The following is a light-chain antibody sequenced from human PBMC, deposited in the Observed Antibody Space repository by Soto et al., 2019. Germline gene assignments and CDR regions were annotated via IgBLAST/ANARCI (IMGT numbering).Light chain of an antibody. Sequence: DIQMTQSPSSLSACVGDRVTITCRASQSISNYLNWYQQKPGKAPKLLIYAASSLQSGVPSRFSGSGSGTDFTLTISSLQPEDFATYYCQQSYSTPLTFG. CDR1: QSISNY. J-gene: IGKJ4*01. CDR3: QQSYSTPLT. CDR2: AAS. V-gene: IGKV1-39*01.